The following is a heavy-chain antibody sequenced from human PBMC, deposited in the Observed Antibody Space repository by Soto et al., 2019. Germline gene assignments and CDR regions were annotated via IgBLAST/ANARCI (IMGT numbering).Heavy chain of an antibody. Sequence: QVQLQKSGPGLVKPSQTQSLTCTVSGGSISSGGYYWSWIRQHPGKGLEWIGYIYYSGSTYYNPSLKSRVTISVDTSKNQFSLKLSSVTAADTAVYYCASTPESYYDILTGYFGYWGQGTLVTVSS. CDR3: ASTPESYYDILTGYFGY. D-gene: IGHD3-9*01. V-gene: IGHV4-31*03. J-gene: IGHJ4*02. CDR2: IYYSGST. CDR1: GGSISSGGYY.